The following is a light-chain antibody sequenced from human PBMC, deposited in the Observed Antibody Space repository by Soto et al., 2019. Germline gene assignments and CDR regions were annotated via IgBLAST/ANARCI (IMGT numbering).Light chain of an antibody. V-gene: IGLV2-14*01. CDR1: SSDVGDYNY. CDR3: SSYTRSTPLV. CDR2: EVS. Sequence: QSALTQPASVSVSPGQSITISCTGSSSDVGDYNYVSWYQQQQGKAPKLMIYEVSNRPSGVSNRFYGYKSGNTASLTTSGLQAEDEADYYCSSYTRSTPLVFGTGTKVTVL. J-gene: IGLJ1*01.